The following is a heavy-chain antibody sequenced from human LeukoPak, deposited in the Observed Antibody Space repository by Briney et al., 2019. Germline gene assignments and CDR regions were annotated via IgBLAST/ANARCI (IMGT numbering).Heavy chain of an antibody. D-gene: IGHD4-23*01. Sequence: PGGSLRLSCAASGFTFNIYAMSWVRQAPGKGLEWVSAIRGSGGGTYYADSVKGRFTISRDNSKNTLYLQMNSLRAEDTAVHYCAKDRDYGGNAENFDYWGQGTLVTVSS. CDR3: AKDRDYGGNAENFDY. V-gene: IGHV3-23*01. CDR2: IRGSGGGT. CDR1: GFTFNIYA. J-gene: IGHJ4*02.